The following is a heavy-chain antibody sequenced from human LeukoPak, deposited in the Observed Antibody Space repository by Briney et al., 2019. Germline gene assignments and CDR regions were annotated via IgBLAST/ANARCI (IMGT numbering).Heavy chain of an antibody. Sequence: SEPLTLTCTVCGGSISLGDDYGSRIPQPPVKGLGRIECVYYCGSTYYHTPLKSRITIPVGTCKNQFSLKLSSVTAADTAVYYFARVPLSRHERSLDYWGQGALLTVSS. CDR1: GGSISLGDDY. V-gene: IGHV4-30-4*01. J-gene: IGHJ4*02. CDR3: ARVPLSRHERSLDY. CDR2: VYYCGST. D-gene: IGHD2/OR15-2a*01.